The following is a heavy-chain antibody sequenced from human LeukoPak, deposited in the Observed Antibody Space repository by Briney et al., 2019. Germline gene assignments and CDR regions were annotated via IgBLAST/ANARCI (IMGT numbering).Heavy chain of an antibody. CDR3: ARGTSGA. CDR2: INHSGST. CDR1: GGSFSGYY. Sequence: TPSETLSLTCAVYGGSFSGYYWSWIRRPPGKGLEWIGEINHSGSTNYNPSLKSRVTISVDTSKNQFSLKLSSVTAADTAVYYCARGTSGAWGQGTLVTVSS. D-gene: IGHD3-3*01. J-gene: IGHJ5*02. V-gene: IGHV4-34*01.